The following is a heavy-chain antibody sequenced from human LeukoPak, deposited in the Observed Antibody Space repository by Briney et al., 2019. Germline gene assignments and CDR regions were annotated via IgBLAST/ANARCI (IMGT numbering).Heavy chain of an antibody. J-gene: IGHJ4*02. CDR1: GFTFSSYA. D-gene: IGHD1-26*01. CDR2: ISYDGSNK. CDR3: ARGIPGIVGATSGWDYFDY. V-gene: IGHV3-30*04. Sequence: GGSLRLFCAASGFTFSSYAMHWVRQAPGKGLEWVAVISYDGSNKYYADSVKGRFTISRDNSKNTLYLQMNSLRAEDTAVYYCARGIPGIVGATSGWDYFDYWGQGTLVTVSS.